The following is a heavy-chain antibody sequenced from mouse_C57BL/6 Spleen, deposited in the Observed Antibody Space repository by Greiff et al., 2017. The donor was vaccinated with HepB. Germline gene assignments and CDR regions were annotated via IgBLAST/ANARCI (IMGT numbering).Heavy chain of an antibody. Sequence: QVQLQQSGAELVRPGASVTLSCKASGYTFTDYEMHWVKQTPVHGLEWIGAIDPETGGTAYNQKFKGKAILTADKSSSTAYMELRILTSEDSAVYYCTRSRLYDRGYFDYWGQGTTLTVSS. J-gene: IGHJ2*01. CDR1: GYTFTDYE. V-gene: IGHV1-15*01. D-gene: IGHD2-12*01. CDR2: IDPETGGT. CDR3: TRSRLYDRGYFDY.